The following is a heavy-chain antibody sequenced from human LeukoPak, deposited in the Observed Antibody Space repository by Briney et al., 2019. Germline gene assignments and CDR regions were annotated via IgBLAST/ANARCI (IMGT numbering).Heavy chain of an antibody. CDR3: AREYSSSSGDAFDI. Sequence: ASVKVSCKASGYSFTDKYLHWVRQAPGQGLEWMGWINPNSGGTNYAQKFQGRVTMTRDTSISTAYMELSRLRSDDTAVYYCAREYSSSSGDAFDIWGQGTMVTVSS. CDR1: GYSFTDKY. V-gene: IGHV1-2*02. J-gene: IGHJ3*02. CDR2: INPNSGGT. D-gene: IGHD6-6*01.